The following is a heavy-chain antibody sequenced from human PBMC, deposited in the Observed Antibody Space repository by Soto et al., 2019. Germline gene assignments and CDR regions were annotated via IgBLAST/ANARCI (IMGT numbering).Heavy chain of an antibody. CDR3: AKNLPRTGRFDY. Sequence: SETLSLTCTLSGASITSTTYFWSWIRHPPGRGLEWFGSIYYSGKTHYNPSLKNRVTISVDRSKNQFSLQMTSVTAADTAVYYCAKNLPRTGRFDYWGQGTLVTVSS. J-gene: IGHJ4*02. CDR2: IYYSGKT. CDR1: GASITSTTYF. V-gene: IGHV4-39*01.